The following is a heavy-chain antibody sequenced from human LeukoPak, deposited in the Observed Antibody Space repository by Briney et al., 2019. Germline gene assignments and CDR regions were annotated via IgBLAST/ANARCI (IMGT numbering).Heavy chain of an antibody. CDR2: ISGYNGYT. CDR1: GYTFTNYG. D-gene: IGHD3-9*01. J-gene: IGHJ6*03. CDR3: ARLGYDILTGSEATWGMEDYYYYMDV. Sequence: RASVKVFCKTSGYTFTNYGTNWVRQAPGQGLEWMGWISGYNGYTNYAQKFQGRVTMTTDTSTSTAYMELMSLRSDDTAVYYCARLGYDILTGSEATWGMEDYYYYMDVWGKGTTVTVSS. V-gene: IGHV1-18*01.